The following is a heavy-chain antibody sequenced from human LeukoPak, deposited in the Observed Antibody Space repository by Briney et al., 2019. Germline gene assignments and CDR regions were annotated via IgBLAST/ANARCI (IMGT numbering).Heavy chain of an antibody. CDR1: GFTFRSYA. Sequence: GGSLRLSCAASGFTFRSYAMSWVRQAPGKGLEWVSGISGSNSKTYYADSVKGRFTISRDNSKNTLFLQMNSLRAEDTALYYCAKIHDIWSGSLRTYYYYYGMDVWGQGTTVTVSS. J-gene: IGHJ6*02. D-gene: IGHD3-3*01. CDR3: AKIHDIWSGSLRTYYYYYGMDV. V-gene: IGHV3-23*01. CDR2: ISGSNSKT.